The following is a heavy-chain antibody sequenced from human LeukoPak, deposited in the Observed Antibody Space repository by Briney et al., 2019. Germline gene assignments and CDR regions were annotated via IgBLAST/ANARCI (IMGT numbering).Heavy chain of an antibody. J-gene: IGHJ4*02. CDR3: ARGYYDILTGLLN. CDR1: GYTFTSYY. CDR2: INPSGGST. D-gene: IGHD3-9*01. V-gene: IGHV1-46*01. Sequence: ASVKVSCKASGYTFTSYYMHWVRQAPGQGLEWMGIINPSGGSTSYAQKFQGRVTMTRDTSTSTAYMELRSLRSDDTAVYYCARGYYDILTGLLNWGQGTLVTVSS.